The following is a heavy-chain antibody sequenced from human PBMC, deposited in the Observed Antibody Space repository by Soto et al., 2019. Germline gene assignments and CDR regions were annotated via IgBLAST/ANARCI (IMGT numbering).Heavy chain of an antibody. D-gene: IGHD2-15*01. J-gene: IGHJ6*03. CDR3: ARGRNEIVVVDRYYYYMDV. Sequence: SSETLSHTWAVYGGSFSGYYWSWIRQPPGKGLEWIGEINHSGSTNYNPSLKSRVTISVDTSKNQFSLKLSSVTAADTAVYYCARGRNEIVVVDRYYYYMDVWGKGTTVTVSS. V-gene: IGHV4-34*01. CDR2: INHSGST. CDR1: GGSFSGYY.